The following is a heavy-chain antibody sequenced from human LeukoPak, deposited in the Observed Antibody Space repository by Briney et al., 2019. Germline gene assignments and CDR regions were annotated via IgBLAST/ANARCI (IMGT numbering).Heavy chain of an antibody. D-gene: IGHD2-2*01. J-gene: IGHJ4*02. Sequence: PSETLSLTCTVSGYSISSGYYWGWIRQPPGKGLEWIGRIYHSGSTYYNPSLKSRVTISVDTSKNQFSLKLSSVTAADTAVYYCAREEYCSSTSCHELDYWGQGTLVTVSS. CDR1: GYSISSGYY. CDR3: AREEYCSSTSCHELDY. CDR2: IYHSGST. V-gene: IGHV4-38-2*02.